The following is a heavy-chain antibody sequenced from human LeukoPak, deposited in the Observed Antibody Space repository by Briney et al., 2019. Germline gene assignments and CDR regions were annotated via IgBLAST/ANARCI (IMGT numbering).Heavy chain of an antibody. Sequence: SETLSLTCTVSGASIDSANYYWGWIRQPPGKGLEWIGSIYFSGSAYYKSSLMSRVTISLDTSKNQFSLKLSSVTAADTAVYYCARLNFAYDTSGYLDYWGQGTLVTVSS. CDR3: ARLNFAYDTSGYLDY. D-gene: IGHD3-22*01. V-gene: IGHV4-39*01. CDR2: IYFSGSA. J-gene: IGHJ4*02. CDR1: GASIDSANYY.